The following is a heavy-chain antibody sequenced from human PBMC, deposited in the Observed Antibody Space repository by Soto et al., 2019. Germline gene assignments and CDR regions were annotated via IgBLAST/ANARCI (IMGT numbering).Heavy chain of an antibody. CDR3: ARDSGQWLLHGWSAFAI. CDR2: ISSSSSAK. Sequence: GGSLRLSCAASGFTFSSYSMNWVRQAPGKGLEWVSYISSSSSAKYYADSVKGRFTISRDNAKNSLYLQMNSLRAEDTAVFYCARDSGQWLLHGWSAFAIWGQGTMVTVSS. J-gene: IGHJ3*02. V-gene: IGHV3-48*01. D-gene: IGHD6-19*01. CDR1: GFTFSSYS.